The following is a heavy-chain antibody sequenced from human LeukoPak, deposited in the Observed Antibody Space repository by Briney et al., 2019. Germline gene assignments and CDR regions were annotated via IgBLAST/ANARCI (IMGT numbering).Heavy chain of an antibody. J-gene: IGHJ4*02. CDR2: INSDGRSI. CDR1: GFTFSNYW. V-gene: IGHV3-74*01. D-gene: IGHD3-9*01. CDR3: ARDYDILTGYFRGGFDY. Sequence: GGSLRLSCAASGFTFSNYWMHWVRQAPGKGLVRVSRINSDGRSIVYADSVKGRFTISRDNAKKSLYLQMSSLRAEDTAVYYCARDYDILTGYFRGGFDYWGQGTLVTVSS.